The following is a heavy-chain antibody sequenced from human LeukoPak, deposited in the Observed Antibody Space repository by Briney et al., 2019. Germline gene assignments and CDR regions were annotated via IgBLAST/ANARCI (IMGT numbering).Heavy chain of an antibody. CDR2: IRYDGSNK. D-gene: IGHD2-15*01. CDR1: GFTFSSYG. J-gene: IGHJ4*02. Sequence: QPGGSLRLSCAASGFTFSSYGMHWVRQAPGKGLEWVAFIRYDGSNKYYADSVKGRFTISRDNSKNTLYLQMNSLRAEDTAVYYCAGGLLGCSGGSCYPTDYWGQGTLVTVSS. V-gene: IGHV3-30*02. CDR3: AGGLLGCSGGSCYPTDY.